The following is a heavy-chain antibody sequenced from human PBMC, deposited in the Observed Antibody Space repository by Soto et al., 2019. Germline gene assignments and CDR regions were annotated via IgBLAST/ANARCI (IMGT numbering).Heavy chain of an antibody. Sequence: QVQLVQSGAEVKKPGASVKVSCKASGYTFTSYDINWVRQATGQGLEWMGWMNPNSGNTGSAQRFQGRPTMTRNTSINTAYIELTSLTSEDASVYFCARVHTVTSYFDVWGRGTLVTVSS. CDR3: ARVHTVTSYFDV. CDR1: GYTFTSYD. D-gene: IGHD4-17*01. V-gene: IGHV1-8*01. J-gene: IGHJ2*01. CDR2: MNPNSGNT.